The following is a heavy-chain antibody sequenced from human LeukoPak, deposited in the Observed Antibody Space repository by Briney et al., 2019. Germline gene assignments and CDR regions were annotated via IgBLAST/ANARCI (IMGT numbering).Heavy chain of an antibody. CDR1: GFTFDDYG. J-gene: IGHJ4*02. CDR2: INWNGGST. Sequence: GGSLRLSCAASGFTFDDYGMSWVRQAPGKGLEWVSGINWNGGSTGYADSVKGRFTISRDNAKNSLYLQMNSLRPQDTAVYYCAKGNGYSYGPNCFDYWGQGTLVTVSS. V-gene: IGHV3-20*04. CDR3: AKGNGYSYGPNCFDY. D-gene: IGHD5-18*01.